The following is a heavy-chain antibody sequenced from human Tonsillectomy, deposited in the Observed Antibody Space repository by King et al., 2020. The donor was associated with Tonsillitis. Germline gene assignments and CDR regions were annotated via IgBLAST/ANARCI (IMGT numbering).Heavy chain of an antibody. V-gene: IGHV4-39*01. CDR1: GGSISSSTSY. J-gene: IGHJ4*02. CDR2: MYYRGNT. D-gene: IGHD3-22*01. Sequence: QLQLQESGPGLVKPSETLSLTCTVSGGSISSSTSYWGWIRQPPGKGLEWIGTMYYRGNTYYNPSLKSRVTISLGTSKNQFSLKLSSVTAADTAVYYCARHRRSMTVVVIKSPFDYWGQGTLATVSS. CDR3: ARHRRSMTVVVIKSPFDY.